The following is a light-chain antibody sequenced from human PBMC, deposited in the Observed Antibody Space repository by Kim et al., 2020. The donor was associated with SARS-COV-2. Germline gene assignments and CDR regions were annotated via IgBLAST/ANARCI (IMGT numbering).Light chain of an antibody. Sequence: QSVLTQPPSLSAAPGQKVTISCSGSSSNIGNNYVSWYQHLPGTAPKLLIYDNDKRPSGIPDRFSVSKSGTSATLGITGLQTGDEADYYCETWDSSLTAEVFGGGTQLTVL. V-gene: IGLV1-51*01. CDR1: SSNIGNNY. CDR3: ETWDSSLTAEV. CDR2: DND. J-gene: IGLJ2*01.